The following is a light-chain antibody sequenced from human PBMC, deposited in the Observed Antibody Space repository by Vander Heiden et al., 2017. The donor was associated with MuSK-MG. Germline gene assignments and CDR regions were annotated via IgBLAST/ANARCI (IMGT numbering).Light chain of an antibody. CDR3: QQDYNLPIT. CDR2: DAS. Sequence: DIQMTQSPSSLSASVGDRVTITCQASQDISNYLNWYQQKPGKAPKLLIYDASNLETGVPSRFSGSGSGTDFTFTISSLQPEDFATYYCQQDYNLPITFGQGTLMEIK. CDR1: QDISNY. V-gene: IGKV1-33*01. J-gene: IGKJ5*01.